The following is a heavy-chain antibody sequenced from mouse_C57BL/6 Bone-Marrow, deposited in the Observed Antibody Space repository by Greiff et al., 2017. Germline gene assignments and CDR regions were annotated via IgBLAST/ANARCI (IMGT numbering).Heavy chain of an antibody. CDR2: ISSGGSYT. Sequence: EVHLVESGGDLVKPGGSLKLSCAASGFTFSSYGMSWVRQTPDKRLEWVATISSGGSYTYYPDSVKGRFTISRDNAKNTLYLQMSSLKSEDTAMYYGARQGPTIVTTRYFDVWGTGTTVTVSS. CDR3: ARQGPTIVTTRYFDV. CDR1: GFTFSSYG. D-gene: IGHD2-5*01. V-gene: IGHV5-6*01. J-gene: IGHJ1*03.